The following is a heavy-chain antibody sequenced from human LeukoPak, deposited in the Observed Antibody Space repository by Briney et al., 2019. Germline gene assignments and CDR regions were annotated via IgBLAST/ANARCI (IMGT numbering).Heavy chain of an antibody. CDR1: GFTFSSYG. Sequence: PGGSLRLSCAASGFTFSSYGMHWVRQAPGKGLEWVAVISYDGSNKYYADSVKGRFTISRDNSKNTLYLQMNSLRAEDTAVYYCAKDLRWQQLVPWFDPWGQGTPVTVSS. J-gene: IGHJ5*02. D-gene: IGHD6-13*01. V-gene: IGHV3-30*18. CDR3: AKDLRWQQLVPWFDP. CDR2: ISYDGSNK.